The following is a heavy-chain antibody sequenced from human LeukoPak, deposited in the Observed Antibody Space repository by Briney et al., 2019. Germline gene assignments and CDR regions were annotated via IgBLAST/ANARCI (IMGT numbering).Heavy chain of an antibody. CDR1: GGSISSSSSY. V-gene: IGHV4-39*01. J-gene: IGHJ4*02. Sequence: PSETLSLTCTVSGGSISSSSSYWGWIRQSPGKGLEWIGSIYHSGSTYYNPSLKSRVTISVDTSNNQFSLNLSSVTAADTAVYYCARSPRGFYDSSGHDYWGQGTLVTVSS. CDR2: IYHSGST. D-gene: IGHD3-22*01. CDR3: ARSPRGFYDSSGHDY.